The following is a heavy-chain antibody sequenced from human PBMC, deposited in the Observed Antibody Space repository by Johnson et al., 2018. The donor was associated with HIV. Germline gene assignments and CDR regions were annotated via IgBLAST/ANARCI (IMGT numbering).Heavy chain of an antibody. Sequence: VQLVESGGGLVQPGGSLRLSCAASGFTVSSNYMSWVRQAPGKGLEWVSVLFSGDTTYYADSVNGRFTISRDNSKNTLYLQMNSLRAEDTAVYYCARDRGRGGYSYGFNVWGQGTMVTVSS. D-gene: IGHD5-18*01. CDR3: ARDRGRGGYSYGFNV. V-gene: IGHV3-66*01. CDR2: LFSGDTT. CDR1: GFTVSSNY. J-gene: IGHJ3*01.